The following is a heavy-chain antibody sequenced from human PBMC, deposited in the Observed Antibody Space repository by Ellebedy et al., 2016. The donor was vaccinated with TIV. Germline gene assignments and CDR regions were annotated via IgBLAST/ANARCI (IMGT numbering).Heavy chain of an antibody. D-gene: IGHD2-21*02. CDR1: GGSVSSTRYY. CDR2: VYYSGSP. CDR3: ARTDPWQPIDD. V-gene: IGHV4-39*01. Sequence: MPGGSLRLSCSVSGGSVSSTRYYWAWIRQPPGKGLEYIGSVYYSGSPYYNPSFKSRVTLSADTSKNQFSLNLRTVNAADTAVYYCARTDPWQPIDDWGQGILVSVSS. J-gene: IGHJ4*02.